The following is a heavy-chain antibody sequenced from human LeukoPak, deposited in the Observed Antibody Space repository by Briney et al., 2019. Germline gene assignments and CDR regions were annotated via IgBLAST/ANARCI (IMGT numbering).Heavy chain of an antibody. Sequence: GGSLRLSCVGSGFKFEDYGMNWARQVPGKGLEWVSGINWSGTNIGYADSVKGRFTISRDNAKNALYLQMNSLRAEDTALYFCARQYTDSRDWYFYYIDVWGKGTTVIVSS. V-gene: IGHV3-20*04. CDR2: INWSGTNI. J-gene: IGHJ6*03. CDR3: ARQYTDSRDWYFYYIDV. CDR1: GFKFEDYG. D-gene: IGHD3-22*01.